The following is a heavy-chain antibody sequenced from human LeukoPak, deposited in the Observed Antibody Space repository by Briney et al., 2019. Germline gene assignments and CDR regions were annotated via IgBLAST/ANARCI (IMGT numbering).Heavy chain of an antibody. CDR3: ARAKWIAVAGYFDY. Sequence: ASVKVSCKASGYTFTGYYMHWVRQAPGQGLEWMGWINPNSGGTNYARKFQGRVTMTRDTSISTAYMELSRLRSDDTAVYYCARAKWIAVAGYFDYWGQGTLVTVSS. D-gene: IGHD6-19*01. V-gene: IGHV1-2*02. CDR2: INPNSGGT. CDR1: GYTFTGYY. J-gene: IGHJ4*02.